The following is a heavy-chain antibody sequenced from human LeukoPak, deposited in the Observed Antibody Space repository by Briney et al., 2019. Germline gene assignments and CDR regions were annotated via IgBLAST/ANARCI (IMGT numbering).Heavy chain of an antibody. D-gene: IGHD1-26*01. CDR3: ARNSGSYLAYYFDY. Sequence: KESGPTLVKPTQTLTLTCTFSGFSLSTSGVGVGWIRQPPGKALEWLALICWDDDKRYSPSLKSRLTITKDTSKNQVVLTMTNMDPVDTATYYCARNSGSYLAYYFDYWGQGTLVTVSS. CDR1: GFSLSTSGVG. CDR2: ICWDDDK. V-gene: IGHV2-5*02. J-gene: IGHJ4*02.